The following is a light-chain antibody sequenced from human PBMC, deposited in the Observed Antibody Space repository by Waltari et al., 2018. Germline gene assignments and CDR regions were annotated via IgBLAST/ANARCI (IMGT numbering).Light chain of an antibody. CDR3: QQSYSTPWT. V-gene: IGKV1-39*01. CDR1: QSIRSY. J-gene: IGKJ1*01. CDR2: AAS. Sequence: DIQMTQSPSSLSASVGDTVTITCRASQSIRSYLNWYQQKPGKAPKLLIYAASTWQSGVPSRFSGSESGTDFTLTISSLQPEDFATYYCQQSYSTPWTFGQGTKVEIK.